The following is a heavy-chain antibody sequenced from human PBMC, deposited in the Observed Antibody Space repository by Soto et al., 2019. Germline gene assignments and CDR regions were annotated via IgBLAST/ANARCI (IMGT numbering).Heavy chain of an antibody. V-gene: IGHV3-23*01. D-gene: IGHD2-2*01. CDR2: ISGSGGST. J-gene: IGHJ4*02. Sequence: GGSLILSCAASGFTFSSYAMSWVRQAPGKGLEWVSAISGSGGSTYYADSVKGRFTISRDNSKNTLYLQMNNLRAEDTAVYYCAKDSQDIVVVPAANWGQGTLVTVSS. CDR3: AKDSQDIVVVPAAN. CDR1: GFTFSSYA.